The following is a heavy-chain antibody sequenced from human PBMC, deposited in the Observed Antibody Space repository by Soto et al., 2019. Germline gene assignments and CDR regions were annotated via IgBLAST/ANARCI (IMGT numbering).Heavy chain of an antibody. Sequence: QITLKESGPTLVNPTQTLTLTCIYSGSSFSSVGVGVGWIRQPPGKALEWLALIYWDDDKKYGPSLENRLTVTRDTSKNQVVLTMINVDPVDTATYFCVHRQYSSYFDYWGQGARVTVSS. CDR3: VHRQYSSYFDY. D-gene: IGHD2-15*01. V-gene: IGHV2-5*05. J-gene: IGHJ4*02. CDR1: GSSFSSVGVG. CDR2: IYWDDDK.